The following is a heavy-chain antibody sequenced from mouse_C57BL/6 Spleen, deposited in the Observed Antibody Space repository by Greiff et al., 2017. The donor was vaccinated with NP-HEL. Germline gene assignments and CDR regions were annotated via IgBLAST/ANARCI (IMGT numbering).Heavy chain of an antibody. V-gene: IGHV1-62-2*01. CDR3: AGHEAPRLGRRAGFDY. Sequence: QVQLQQSGAELVKPGASVKLSCKASGYTFTEYTIHWVKQRPGQGLEWIGWFYPGSGSIKYNEKFKDKATLTADKSSSTVYMELSSLTSEDSAVYFGAGHEAPRLGRRAGFDYWGQGTTLTVSS. CDR1: GYTFTEYT. D-gene: IGHD4-1*01. CDR2: FYPGSGSI. J-gene: IGHJ2*01.